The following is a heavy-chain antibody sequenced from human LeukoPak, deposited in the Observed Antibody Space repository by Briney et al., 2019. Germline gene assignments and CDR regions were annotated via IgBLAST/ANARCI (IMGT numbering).Heavy chain of an antibody. Sequence: ASVKVSCKASGYTFTSYGISWVRQAPGQGLEWMGGIIPIFGTANYAQKFQGRVTITADESTSTAYMELSSLRSEDTAVYYCASTPLYSSGWYNGPRYFDYWGQGTLVTVSS. J-gene: IGHJ4*02. V-gene: IGHV1-69*13. CDR1: GYTFTSYG. D-gene: IGHD6-19*01. CDR3: ASTPLYSSGWYNGPRYFDY. CDR2: IIPIFGTA.